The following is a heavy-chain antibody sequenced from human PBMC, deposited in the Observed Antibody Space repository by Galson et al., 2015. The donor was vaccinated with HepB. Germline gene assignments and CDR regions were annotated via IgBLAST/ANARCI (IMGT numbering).Heavy chain of an antibody. CDR2: ISNDGSNK. D-gene: IGHD5-12*01. V-gene: IGHV3-30-3*01. CDR1: GFTFSSHA. J-gene: IGHJ4*02. CDR3: ARMAISGPGGYFDY. Sequence: SLRLSCAASGFTFSSHAMHWVRQAPGKGLEWVAVISNDGSNKYNGDYVKGRFTISRDNSKNTLYLQVNSLRAEDTAVYYCARMAISGPGGYFDYWVQGTLVTVSS.